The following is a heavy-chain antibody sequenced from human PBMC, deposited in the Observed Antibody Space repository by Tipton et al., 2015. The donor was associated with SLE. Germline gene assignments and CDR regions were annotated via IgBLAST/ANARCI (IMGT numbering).Heavy chain of an antibody. CDR3: ARGGLXYGXYYXMDV. Sequence: LRLSCAVYGGSFSDYYWXXXRQPPGKGLEWIGEINHSGSTNYNPSLKSRXTISVDTSKNQFSLKLXSVTAADTAVYYCARGGLXYGXYYXMDVXXXXXTVTXSS. D-gene: IGHD3-16*01. J-gene: IGHJ6*03. CDR1: GGSFSDYY. CDR2: INHSGST. V-gene: IGHV4-34*01.